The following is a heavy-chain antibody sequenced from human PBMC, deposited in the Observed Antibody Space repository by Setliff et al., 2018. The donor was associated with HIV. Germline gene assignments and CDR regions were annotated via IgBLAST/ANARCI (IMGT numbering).Heavy chain of an antibody. CDR3: ASRVLGYCRSTSCLNWFDP. CDR1: GGSISRSSYY. Sequence: SETLSLTCTVSGGSISRSSYYWGWIRQPPAKGLEWIGSIYYSGSTYYNPSLKSRVTISVDTSKNQVSLKLSSVTAADTAVYYCASRVLGYCRSTSCLNWFDPWGQGTLVTVSS. D-gene: IGHD2-2*01. CDR2: IYYSGST. J-gene: IGHJ5*02. V-gene: IGHV4-39*01.